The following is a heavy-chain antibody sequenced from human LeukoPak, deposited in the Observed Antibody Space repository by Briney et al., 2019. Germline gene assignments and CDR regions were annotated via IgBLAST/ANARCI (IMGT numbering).Heavy chain of an antibody. J-gene: IGHJ4*02. CDR2: IYSGGST. D-gene: IGHD2-15*01. CDR3: AKDRPYCSGGSCYPGAFDY. V-gene: IGHV3-66*01. CDR1: GLNVSSNY. Sequence: PGGSLRLSCAASGLNVSSNYISWVRQAPGKELEWVSVIYSGGSTYYADSVKGRFSISRDNSRNRMYLQMNSLRAEDTAVYYCAKDRPYCSGGSCYPGAFDYWGQGTLVTVSS.